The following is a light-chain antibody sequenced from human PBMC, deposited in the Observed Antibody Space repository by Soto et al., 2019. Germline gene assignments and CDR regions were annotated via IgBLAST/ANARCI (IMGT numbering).Light chain of an antibody. V-gene: IGKV1-39*01. J-gene: IGKJ5*01. CDR1: QDISNY. CDR2: KAS. CDR3: QQTYSTPTT. Sequence: DIHMTQSPSSLSASVGDRVTITCQASQDISNYLNCYQQKPGKAPKILIYKASILESGVPSRFSGSGSGTDFTLTISSLQPEDFVTYYCQQTYSTPTTFGQGTRLEIK.